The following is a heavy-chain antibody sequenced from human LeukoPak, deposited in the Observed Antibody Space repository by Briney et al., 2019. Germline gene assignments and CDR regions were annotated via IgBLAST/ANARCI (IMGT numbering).Heavy chain of an antibody. Sequence: GGSLRLSCAASGFNFDDYTMHWLRQPPGKGLQWVSLISWDGGTIYYADSVKGRFTISRDNSKEVLYLQMDSLTTDDTALYYCAKMAVENYYDSSDYSNYYMDVWDKGTTVIVS. CDR3: AKMAVENYYDSSDYSNYYMDV. CDR2: ISWDGGTI. CDR1: GFNFDDYT. V-gene: IGHV3-43*01. J-gene: IGHJ6*03. D-gene: IGHD3-22*01.